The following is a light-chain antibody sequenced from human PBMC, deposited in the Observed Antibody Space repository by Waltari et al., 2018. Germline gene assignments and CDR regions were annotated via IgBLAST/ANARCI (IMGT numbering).Light chain of an antibody. CDR3: AAWDDSLNAYV. J-gene: IGLJ1*01. CDR2: SND. V-gene: IGLV1-44*01. Sequence: QSVVTQPPSRSGAPGQRVTIFCSGGSSNIGRNTVNWYQHVPGTAPNLLIYSNDQRPSGVPDRFSGSKSGTSASLAIGWLRSEDEADYYCAAWDDSLNAYVFGSGTRAAVL. CDR1: SSNIGRNT.